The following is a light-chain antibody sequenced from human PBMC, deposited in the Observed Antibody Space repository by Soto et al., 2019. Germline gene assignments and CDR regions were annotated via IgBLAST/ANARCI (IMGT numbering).Light chain of an antibody. V-gene: IGLV4-60*02. CDR3: ETWDSNTRV. CDR2: LEGSGSY. Sequence: QPVLTQSSSASASLGSSVKLTCTLSSGHSSYIIAWHQQQPGKAPRYLMKLEGSGSYNKGSGVPDRFSGSSSGADRYLTISNLHFEEEADYYCETWDSNTRVFGGGTKLTVL. J-gene: IGLJ3*02. CDR1: SGHSSYI.